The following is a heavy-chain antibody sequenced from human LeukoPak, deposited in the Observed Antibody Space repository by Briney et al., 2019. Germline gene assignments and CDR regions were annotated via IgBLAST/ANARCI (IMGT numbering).Heavy chain of an antibody. J-gene: IGHJ6*02. CDR3: AGSYRSASISNGMDV. CDR1: GGSISSGAFY. CDR2: TYYSGST. V-gene: IGHV4-31*03. D-gene: IGHD6-6*01. Sequence: PSETLYLTCTVSGGSISSGAFYWSWIRQHPRKHLEWIGYTYYSGSTYYNPSLRSRVTISVDTSKNQFSLKLSSVTAADTAVYYCAGSYRSASISNGMDVWGQGTTVTVSS.